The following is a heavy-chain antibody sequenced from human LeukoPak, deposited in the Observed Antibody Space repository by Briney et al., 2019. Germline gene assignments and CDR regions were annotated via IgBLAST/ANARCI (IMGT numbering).Heavy chain of an antibody. CDR3: ARDTQCSP. Sequence: QPGGSLRLSCAASGFTFSSYAMHWVRQAPGKGLEWVAVISYDGSNKYYADSVKGRFTISRDNSKNTLYLQMNSLRAEDTAVYYCARDTQCSPWGQGTLVTVSS. J-gene: IGHJ5*02. CDR2: ISYDGSNK. V-gene: IGHV3-30-3*01. D-gene: IGHD4/OR15-4a*01. CDR1: GFTFSSYA.